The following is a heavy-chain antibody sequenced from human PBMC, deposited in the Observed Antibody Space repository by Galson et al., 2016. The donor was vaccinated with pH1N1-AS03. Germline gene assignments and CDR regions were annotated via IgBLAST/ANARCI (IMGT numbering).Heavy chain of an antibody. CDR2: LNPDGDYK. CDR1: GFAFSRYW. Sequence: SLRLSCAASGFAFSRYWMSWVRHAPGKGLEWVANLNPDGDYKQYVDSVKGRFTISRDNTRNSLYLQMNSLRVEETAIYYCGPNPEYGEGAYWGQGALVTVSS. J-gene: IGHJ4*02. CDR3: GPNPEYGEGAY. D-gene: IGHD4-17*01. V-gene: IGHV3-7*01.